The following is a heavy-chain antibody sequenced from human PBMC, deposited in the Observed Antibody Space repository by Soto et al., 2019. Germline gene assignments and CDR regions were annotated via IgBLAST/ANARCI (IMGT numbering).Heavy chain of an antibody. D-gene: IGHD6-6*01. Sequence: GESLKISCHGSGYSFTSYWICWVRQMPWKGLEWMGIIYPGDSDIRYSPSFQGQVTMSADKSISTAYLQWSNLKASYTAMYYCASLIGAARRCYYYYGMRGWGQGST. CDR1: GYSFTSYW. CDR2: IYPGDSDI. J-gene: IGHJ6*02. CDR3: ASLIGAARRCYYYYGMRG. V-gene: IGHV5-51*01.